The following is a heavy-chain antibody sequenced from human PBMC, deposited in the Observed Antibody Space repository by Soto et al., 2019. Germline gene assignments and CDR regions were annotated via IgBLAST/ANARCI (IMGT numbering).Heavy chain of an antibody. CDR1: GFTFSSYA. CDR3: AKDRGYSYGYYYYGMDV. J-gene: IGHJ6*02. Sequence: EVQLLESGGGLVQPGGSLRLSCAASGFTFSSYAMSWVRQAPGKGLEWVSAISDSGGSTYYADSVKGRFTISRDNSKNTLYLQMNSLRAEDTAVYYCAKDRGYSYGYYYYGMDVWGQGTTVTVSS. CDR2: ISDSGGST. D-gene: IGHD5-18*01. V-gene: IGHV3-23*01.